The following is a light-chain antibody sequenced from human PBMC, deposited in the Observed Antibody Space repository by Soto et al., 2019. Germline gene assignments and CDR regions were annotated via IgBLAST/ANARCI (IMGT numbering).Light chain of an antibody. CDR3: ASWDDSLDGYV. V-gene: IGLV1-44*01. CDR2: SKN. Sequence: QSVLTQPSSASGTPGQRVTISCSGSSSNIGGNPVNWFQQLPGTAPKLLIYSKNQRPSGVPDRFSGSKSGTSASLAISGLQSDDEADYYCASWDDSLDGYVFGTGT. CDR1: SSNIGGNP. J-gene: IGLJ1*01.